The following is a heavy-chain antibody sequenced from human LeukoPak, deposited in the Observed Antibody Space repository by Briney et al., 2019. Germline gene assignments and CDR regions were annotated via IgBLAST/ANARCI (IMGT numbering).Heavy chain of an antibody. CDR3: ATYCYDSSGYVFDY. J-gene: IGHJ4*02. D-gene: IGHD3-22*01. Sequence: GASVKVSCKASGYTFTGYYMHWVRQAPGQGLEWMGWINPNSGGTNYAQKFQGRVTMTRDTSISTAYMELSRLRSDDTAVYYCATYCYDSSGYVFDYWGQGTLVTVSS. CDR2: INPNSGGT. CDR1: GYTFTGYY. V-gene: IGHV1-2*02.